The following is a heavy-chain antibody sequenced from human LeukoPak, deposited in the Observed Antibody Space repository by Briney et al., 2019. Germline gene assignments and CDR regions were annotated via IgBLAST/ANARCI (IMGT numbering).Heavy chain of an antibody. V-gene: IGHV4-59*01. D-gene: IGHD6-19*01. CDR2: FSHSGNT. CDR1: GGSISSYY. CDR3: ARGVWLARDY. Sequence: SETLSLTCTISGGSISSYYWSWLRQPPGKGLEGVGDFSHSGNTNYNPSLNYNPSLKSRVTISVDTSKHPYSLKLTSVTAADTAVYYCARGVWLARDYWGQGPPVTVSS. J-gene: IGHJ4*02.